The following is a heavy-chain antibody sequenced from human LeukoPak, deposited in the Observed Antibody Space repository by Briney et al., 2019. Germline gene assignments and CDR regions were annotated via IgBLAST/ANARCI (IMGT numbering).Heavy chain of an antibody. CDR1: GFTFSSYE. J-gene: IGHJ3*02. Sequence: GGSLRLSCAASGFTFSSYEMNWVSQAPGKGLEWVSYISSSGSTIYYADSVKGRFTISRDNSKSTLYLQMNSLRAEDTAVYYCAKGGVVHAFNIWGQGTMVTVSS. V-gene: IGHV3-48*03. CDR3: AKGGVVHAFNI. CDR2: ISSSGSTI. D-gene: IGHD2-15*01.